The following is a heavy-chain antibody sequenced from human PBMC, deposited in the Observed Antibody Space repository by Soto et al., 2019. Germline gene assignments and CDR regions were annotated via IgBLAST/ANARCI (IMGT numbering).Heavy chain of an antibody. CDR1: GGSFSGYY. CDR3: ARGIFGNYFDY. D-gene: IGHD3-10*01. Sequence: SETLSLTCAVYGGSFSGYYWSWIRQPPGKGLEWIGEINHSGSTNYNPSLKSRVTISVDTSKNQFSLKLSSVTAADTAVYYCARGIFGNYFDYWGQGTLVTVS. V-gene: IGHV4-34*01. CDR2: INHSGST. J-gene: IGHJ4*02.